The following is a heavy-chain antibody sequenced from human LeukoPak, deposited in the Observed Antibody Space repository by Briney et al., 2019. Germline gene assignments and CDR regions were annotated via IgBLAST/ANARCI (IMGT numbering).Heavy chain of an antibody. CDR1: GGSITSGDYY. J-gene: IGHJ4*02. CDR2: IHYSGSS. Sequence: SQTLSLTCTVSGGSITSGDYYWSWIRQPPGEGLEWIGYIHYSGSSYYNPSLKSRITISVDTSKNHFSLKLNSVTAADTAVYYCARVSPDHGDYFDYWGQGTLVTVSS. CDR3: ARVSPDHGDYFDY. D-gene: IGHD4-17*01. V-gene: IGHV4-30-4*01.